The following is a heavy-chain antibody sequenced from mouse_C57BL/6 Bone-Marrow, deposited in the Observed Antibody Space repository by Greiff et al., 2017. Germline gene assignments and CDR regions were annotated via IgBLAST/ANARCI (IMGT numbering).Heavy chain of an antibody. Sequence: EVQLQQSGPGLVKPSQSLSLTCSVTGYSITSGYYWNWIRQFPGNKLEWMGYISYDGSNNYNPSLKNRISITRDTSKNQFFLKLNSVTTEDTATYYCAREFYYGNPHWYVDVWGTGTTVTVSS. CDR2: ISYDGSN. V-gene: IGHV3-6*01. CDR3: AREFYYGNPHWYVDV. D-gene: IGHD2-1*01. J-gene: IGHJ1*03. CDR1: GYSITSGYY.